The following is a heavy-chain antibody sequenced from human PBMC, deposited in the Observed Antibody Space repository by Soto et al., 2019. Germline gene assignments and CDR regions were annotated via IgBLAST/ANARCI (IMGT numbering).Heavy chain of an antibody. Sequence: GGSLRLSCAASGFTFCGHCMSWVRQAPGKGLEWVANIKQDGSEKYCVDSVKGRFTISRDNAKNSLYLQMNSLRAEDTAMYYCARDLLVYCGGDCYPRDYFDLWGRGTLVTVS. D-gene: IGHD2-21*02. J-gene: IGHJ2*01. V-gene: IGHV3-7*01. CDR1: GFTFCGHC. CDR2: IKQDGSEK. CDR3: ARDLLVYCGGDCYPRDYFDL.